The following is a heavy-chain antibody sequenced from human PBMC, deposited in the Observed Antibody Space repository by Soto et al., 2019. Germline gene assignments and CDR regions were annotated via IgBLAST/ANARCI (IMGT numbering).Heavy chain of an antibody. CDR2: ISGSGGST. J-gene: IGHJ6*02. CDR3: AKTAVPYGDYSGMDV. Sequence: GGSLRLSCAASVFTFSSYAMSWVRQAPGKGLEWVSAISGSGGSTYYADSVKGRFTISRDNSKNTLYLQMNSLRAEDTAVYYCAKTAVPYGDYSGMDVWGQGTTVTVSS. D-gene: IGHD4-17*01. V-gene: IGHV3-23*01. CDR1: VFTFSSYA.